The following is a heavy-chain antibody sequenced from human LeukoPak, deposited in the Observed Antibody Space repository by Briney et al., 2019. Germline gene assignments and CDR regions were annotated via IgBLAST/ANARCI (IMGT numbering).Heavy chain of an antibody. CDR1: GGSISSYY. D-gene: IGHD5-18*01. CDR3: ARTAPDTAMVFYYYYYMDV. Sequence: SETLSLTCTVSGGSISSYYWSWIRQPPGKGLEWIGYIYYSGSTNYNPSLKSRVTISVDTSKNQFSLKLSSVAAADTAVYYCARTAPDTAMVFYYYYYMDVWGKGTTVTVSS. V-gene: IGHV4-59*08. CDR2: IYYSGST. J-gene: IGHJ6*03.